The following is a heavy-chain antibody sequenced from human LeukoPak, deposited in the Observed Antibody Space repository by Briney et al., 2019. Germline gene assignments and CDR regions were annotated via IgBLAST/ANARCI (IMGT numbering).Heavy chain of an antibody. J-gene: IGHJ4*02. Sequence: ASVTVSCKASGYTFTDYCMHWVRQAPGQGLEWMGWINPNSGGTNYAQKFQGRVTMTRDTSISTAYMELSRLRSDDTAVYYCARWDPTYDIAASGTSNYYWGQGTLVTVSS. V-gene: IGHV1-2*02. CDR2: INPNSGGT. D-gene: IGHD6-13*01. CDR1: GYTFTDYC. CDR3: ARWDPTYDIAASGTSNYY.